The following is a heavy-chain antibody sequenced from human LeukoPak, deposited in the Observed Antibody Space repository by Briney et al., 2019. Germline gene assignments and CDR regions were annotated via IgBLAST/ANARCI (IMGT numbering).Heavy chain of an antibody. CDR1: GGSVSSSSYY. CDR3: ARITAAEHYYGMDV. V-gene: IGHV4-39*01. D-gene: IGHD6-13*01. Sequence: SETLSLTCTVSGGSVSSSSYYWGWIRQPPGKGLEWIGSIYYSGSTYYNPSLKSRVTISVDTSKNQFSLKLSSVTAADTAVYYCARITAAEHYYGMDVWGQGTTVTVSS. CDR2: IYYSGST. J-gene: IGHJ6*02.